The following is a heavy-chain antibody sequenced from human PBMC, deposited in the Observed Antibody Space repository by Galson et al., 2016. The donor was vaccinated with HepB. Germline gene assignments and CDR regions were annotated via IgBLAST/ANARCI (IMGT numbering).Heavy chain of an antibody. CDR2: IYPSDSDT. CDR3: ARVSDTRGYRVYFDY. V-gene: IGHV5-51*01. CDR1: GYSFSSYW. Sequence: QSGAEVKKPGESLRISCKASGYSFSSYWIGWVRQMPGKGLEWMGIIYPSDSDTRYSPSFQGQVTISADKSITTAYLQWSSLKASDTAMYYCARVSDTRGYRVYFDYWGQGTLVTVSS. D-gene: IGHD3-22*01. J-gene: IGHJ4*02.